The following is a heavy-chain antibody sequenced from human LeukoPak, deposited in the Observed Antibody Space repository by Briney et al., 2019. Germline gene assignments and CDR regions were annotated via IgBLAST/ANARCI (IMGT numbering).Heavy chain of an antibody. D-gene: IGHD6-13*01. CDR3: AREMGQLAKDAFDI. CDR1: GFTISSNW. Sequence: PGGSLRLSCAASGFTISSNWMSWVRQAQGKGLEWVANIKQDGSEKYYVDSVKGRFTISRDNAKNSLYLQMNSLRAEDTAVYYCAREMGQLAKDAFDIWGQGTMVTVSS. J-gene: IGHJ3*02. V-gene: IGHV3-7*01. CDR2: IKQDGSEK.